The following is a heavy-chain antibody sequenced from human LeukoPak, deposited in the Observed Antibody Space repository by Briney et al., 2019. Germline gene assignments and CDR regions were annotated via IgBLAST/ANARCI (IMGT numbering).Heavy chain of an antibody. V-gene: IGHV4-31*03. CDR1: GGSISSGGYY. Sequence: PSQTLSLTCTVSGGSISSGGYYWSWIRQHPGKGLEWIGYIYYSGSTYYNPSLKSRVTISVDTSKNQFSLKLSSVTVADTAVYYCARVAAGTPVWYFDYWGQGTLVTVSS. J-gene: IGHJ4*02. CDR3: ARVAAGTPVWYFDY. D-gene: IGHD6-13*01. CDR2: IYYSGST.